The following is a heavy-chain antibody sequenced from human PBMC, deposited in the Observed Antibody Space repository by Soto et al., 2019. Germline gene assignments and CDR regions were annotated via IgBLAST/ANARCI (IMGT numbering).Heavy chain of an antibody. V-gene: IGHV3-66*01. CDR2: LSDGGSS. Sequence: EVQLVESGGGLAKPGGSLRLSCAASGFTFSNDWMNWVRQAPGKGLEWVSTLSDGGSSHYADSVTGRFSVSRDNSKNTLYLQMNGLRADDTAIYYCARDYTSGGYDYRGQGTQVTVSS. CDR3: ARDYTSGGYDY. D-gene: IGHD5-12*01. J-gene: IGHJ4*02. CDR1: GFTFSNDW.